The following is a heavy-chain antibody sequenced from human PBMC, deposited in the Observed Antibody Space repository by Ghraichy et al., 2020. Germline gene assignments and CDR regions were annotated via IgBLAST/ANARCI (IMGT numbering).Heavy chain of an antibody. D-gene: IGHD1-1*01. V-gene: IGHV4-59*01. CDR1: GGSFSTYF. Sequence: SETLSLTCTVSGGSFSTYFWSWIRQPPGKGLEWIGYMYYSGNTNYNPSLKSRVTLSIDTSKNQFSLKLSSVTAADTAVYYCARGRPTPDYWGQGALVTVSS. J-gene: IGHJ4*02. CDR2: MYYSGNT. CDR3: ARGRPTPDY.